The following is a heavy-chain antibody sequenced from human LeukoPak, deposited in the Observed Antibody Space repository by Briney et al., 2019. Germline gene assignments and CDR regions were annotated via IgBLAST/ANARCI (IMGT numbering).Heavy chain of an antibody. J-gene: IGHJ4*02. CDR2: ISGSGGST. V-gene: IGHV3-23*01. Sequence: PGGSLRLSCAASGFTFSSYGMSWVRQAPRKGLEWVSAISGSGGSTYYADSVKGRFTISRDNSKNTLYLQMNSLRAEDTAVYYCAPGGFGGLSFDYWGQGTLVTVSS. D-gene: IGHD3-10*01. CDR3: APGGFGGLSFDY. CDR1: GFTFSSYG.